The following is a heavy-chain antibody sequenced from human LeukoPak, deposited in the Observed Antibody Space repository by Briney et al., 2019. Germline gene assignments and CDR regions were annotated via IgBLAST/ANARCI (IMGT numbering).Heavy chain of an antibody. V-gene: IGHV3-7*01. CDR1: GFTFTDYW. Sequence: SGGSLRLSCEVSGFTFTDYWMNWVRQAPGKGPEWVASIRHDGSEKTYVDSVKGRFTISRDNTKNSLSLQLNGLRAEDTAVYYCARDGTAAGLYFDLWGQGTLVTVSS. CDR3: ARDGTAAGLYFDL. J-gene: IGHJ4*01. CDR2: IRHDGSEK. D-gene: IGHD6-13*01.